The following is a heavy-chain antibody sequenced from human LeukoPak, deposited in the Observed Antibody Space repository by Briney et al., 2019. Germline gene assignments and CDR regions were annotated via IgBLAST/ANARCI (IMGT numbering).Heavy chain of an antibody. CDR1: GFTFSDYY. Sequence: GGSLRLSCAASGFTFSDYYMSWIRQAPGKGLEWVSYISSSGSTIYYADSVKGRFTISRDNAKNSLYLQMNSLRAEDTAVYYCACGRGQWLEDAFDIWGQGTMVTVSS. D-gene: IGHD6-19*01. V-gene: IGHV3-11*04. CDR2: ISSSGSTI. CDR3: ACGRGQWLEDAFDI. J-gene: IGHJ3*02.